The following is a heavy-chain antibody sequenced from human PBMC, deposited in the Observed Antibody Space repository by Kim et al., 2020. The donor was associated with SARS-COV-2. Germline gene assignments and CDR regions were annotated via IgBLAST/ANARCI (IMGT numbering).Heavy chain of an antibody. V-gene: IGHV4-61*01. Sequence: SETLSLTCTVSGGSVSSGSYYWSWIRQPPGKGLEWIGYIYYSGSTNYNPSLKSRVTISVDTSKNQFSLKLSSVTAADTAVYYCARVGCSSTSCYAGSWSGDPYWYFDLWGRGTLVTVSS. J-gene: IGHJ2*01. CDR3: ARVGCSSTSCYAGSWSGDPYWYFDL. D-gene: IGHD2-2*01. CDR2: IYYSGST. CDR1: GGSVSSGSYY.